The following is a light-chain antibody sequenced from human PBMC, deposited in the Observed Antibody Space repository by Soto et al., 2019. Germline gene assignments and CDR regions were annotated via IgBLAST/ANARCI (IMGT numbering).Light chain of an antibody. Sequence: EIVMTQSPATLSVSPGERATLACRASQSVSSNLAWYQQKPGQAPRLLISGASTRATGIPARFSGSGSGTDFTLTISRLEPEDSAVYSCQQYGSTPMTFGQGTKVDIK. CDR1: QSVSSN. V-gene: IGKV3-15*01. CDR2: GAS. CDR3: QQYGSTPMT. J-gene: IGKJ1*01.